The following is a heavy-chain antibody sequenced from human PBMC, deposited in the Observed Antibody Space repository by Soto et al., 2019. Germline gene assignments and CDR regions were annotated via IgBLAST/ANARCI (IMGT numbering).Heavy chain of an antibody. Sequence: GGSLRLSCAASGFTFSSYSMNWVRQAPGKGLEWVSSISSSSSYIYYADSVKGRFTISRDNAKNSLYLQMNSLRAEDTAVYYCASHVLEWLFDGPYWGQGTLVTVSS. CDR3: ASHVLEWLFDGPY. V-gene: IGHV3-21*01. J-gene: IGHJ4*02. CDR1: GFTFSSYS. CDR2: ISSSSSYI. D-gene: IGHD3-3*01.